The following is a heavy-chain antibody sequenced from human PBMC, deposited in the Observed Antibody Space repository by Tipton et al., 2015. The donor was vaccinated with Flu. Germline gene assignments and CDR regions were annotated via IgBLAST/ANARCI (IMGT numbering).Heavy chain of an antibody. V-gene: IGHV4-4*07. CDR2: IYPGGST. CDR3: TRVVGVPVAGVADAYFYYGLDV. Sequence: LRLSCHVSGGSIRSFYWGWIRQSAGRGLEWIGRIYPGGSTDYNPSLKSRVTMSLDTSKNQVSPQLTSVTAADTAMYYCTRVVGVPVAGVADAYFYYGLDVWGQGTPVTVSS. CDR1: GGSIRSFY. J-gene: IGHJ6*02. D-gene: IGHD3-16*01.